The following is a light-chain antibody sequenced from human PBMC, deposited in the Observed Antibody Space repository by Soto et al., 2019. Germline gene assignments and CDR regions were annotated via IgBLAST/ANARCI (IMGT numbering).Light chain of an antibody. CDR1: SSDIGGYNY. CDR2: EVS. J-gene: IGLJ1*01. V-gene: IGLV2-14*01. CDR3: SSYTSTSSLVF. Sequence: QSALTQPASVSGSPGQSITISCTGTSSDIGGYNYVSWYQQYPGKAPKLMIYEVSKRPSGVSNRFSGSKSGNTASLTISGLQADDEADYHCSSYTSTSSLVFFGAGTKLTVL.